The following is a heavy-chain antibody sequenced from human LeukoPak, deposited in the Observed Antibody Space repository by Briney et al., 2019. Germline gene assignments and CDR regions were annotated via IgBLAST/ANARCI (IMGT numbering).Heavy chain of an antibody. CDR2: INHSGST. D-gene: IGHD2-2*02. V-gene: IGHV4-61*10. CDR3: ARPNHKDHCSTTSCYSYFDY. J-gene: IGHJ4*02. Sequence: KPSETLSLTCTVSGGSISSGGYYWSWIRQPAGKGLEWIGEINHSGSTNYNPSLKSRVSISVDTSKNQFSLKLSSVTAADTAVYYCARPNHKDHCSTTSCYSYFDYWGQGTLVTVSS. CDR1: GGSISSGGYY.